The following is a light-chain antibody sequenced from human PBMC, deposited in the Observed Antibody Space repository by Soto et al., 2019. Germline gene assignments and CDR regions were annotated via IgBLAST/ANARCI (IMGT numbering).Light chain of an antibody. V-gene: IGLV2-8*01. CDR3: SSYAGSNNVV. CDR2: EVS. Sequence: SALTQPPSASGSPGQSVTISCTGTSSDIGGYNYVSWYQQHPGKAPKLMISEVSKRPSGVPDRFSGSKSGNTASLTVSGLQAEDEADYYCSSYAGSNNVVFGGGTQLTVL. CDR1: SSDIGGYNY. J-gene: IGLJ2*01.